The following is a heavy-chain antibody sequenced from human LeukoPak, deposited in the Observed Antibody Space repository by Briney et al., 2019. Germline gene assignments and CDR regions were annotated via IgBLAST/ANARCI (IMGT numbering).Heavy chain of an antibody. V-gene: IGHV4-31*03. Sequence: SQTLSLTCTVSGDSISSGGYYWSWIRQHPGKGLEWIGYIYYSGSTYYNPSLKSRVTISVDTSKNQFSLKLSSVTAADTAVYYCARGGGYCSSTSCYTVDYWGQGTLVTVSS. CDR1: GDSISSGGYY. D-gene: IGHD2-2*02. J-gene: IGHJ4*02. CDR2: IYYSGST. CDR3: ARGGGYCSSTSCYTVDY.